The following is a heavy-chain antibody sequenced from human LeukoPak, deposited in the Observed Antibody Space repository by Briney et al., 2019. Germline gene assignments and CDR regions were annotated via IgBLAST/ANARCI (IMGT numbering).Heavy chain of an antibody. CDR2: IYGSGST. Sequence: SETLSLTCTVSGGSISSGGHCWNWIRQPAGKGLEGIGRIYGSGSTNYNPSLKSRVTISGDTTKNQFSLKLSSATAEDTALYYCARGGGYGGAFDIWGQGTMVTVAS. D-gene: IGHD5-12*01. CDR3: ARGGGYGGAFDI. CDR1: GGSISSGGHC. V-gene: IGHV4-61*02. J-gene: IGHJ3*02.